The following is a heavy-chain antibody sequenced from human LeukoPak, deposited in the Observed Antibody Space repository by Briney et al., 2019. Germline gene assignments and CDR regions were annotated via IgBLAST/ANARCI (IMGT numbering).Heavy chain of an antibody. V-gene: IGHV3-43*02. CDR3: AILQYSSGGFDY. D-gene: IGHD6-19*01. J-gene: IGHJ4*02. CDR1: GFTFDDYA. Sequence: GGSLRLSCAASGFTFDDYAMHWVRQAPGKGLEWVSLISGDGGSTYYADSVKGRFTISRDNSKNSLYLQMNSLRTEDTALYYCAILQYSSGGFDYWGQGTLVTVSS. CDR2: ISGDGGST.